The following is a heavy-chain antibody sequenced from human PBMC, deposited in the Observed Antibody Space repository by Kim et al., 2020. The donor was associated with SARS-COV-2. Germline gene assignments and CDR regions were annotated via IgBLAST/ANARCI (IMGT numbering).Heavy chain of an antibody. D-gene: IGHD3-3*01. Sequence: GGSLRLSCAASGFTFSSYGMHWVRQAPGKGLEWVAVISYDGSNKYYADSVKGRFTISRYNSKNTLYLQMNSLRAEDTAVYYCAKDPSHYDFWSGYYTPFDYWGQGSLVTVSS. CDR3: AKDPSHYDFWSGYYTPFDY. CDR1: GFTFSSYG. V-gene: IGHV3-30*18. CDR2: ISYDGSNK. J-gene: IGHJ4*02.